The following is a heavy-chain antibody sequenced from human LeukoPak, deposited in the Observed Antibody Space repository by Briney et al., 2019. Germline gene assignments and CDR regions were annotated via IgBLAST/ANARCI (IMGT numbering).Heavy chain of an antibody. Sequence: GASVKVSCKASGGTFSSYAISWLRQAPGQGLEWMGRIIPIFGTANYAQKFQGRVTITTDESTSTAYMELSSLRSEDTAVYYCARDPFPGQWLVLGYFDYWGQGTLVTVSS. CDR1: GGTFSSYA. V-gene: IGHV1-69*05. D-gene: IGHD6-19*01. CDR3: ARDPFPGQWLVLGYFDY. CDR2: IIPIFGTA. J-gene: IGHJ4*02.